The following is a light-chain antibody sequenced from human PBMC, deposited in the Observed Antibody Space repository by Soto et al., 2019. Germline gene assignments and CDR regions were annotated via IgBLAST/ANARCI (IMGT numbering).Light chain of an antibody. CDR1: QSVNNN. J-gene: IGKJ4*01. CDR3: QQYSKWPLT. Sequence: EIVMTQSPATLSVSPGEKATLSCRASQSVNNNLAWYQQKPGQAPRLLIYFASTRATGIPARFSGSGSGTEFSLTISSLQSEDFAVYYCQQYSKWPLTFGEGTKVETK. CDR2: FAS. V-gene: IGKV3-15*01.